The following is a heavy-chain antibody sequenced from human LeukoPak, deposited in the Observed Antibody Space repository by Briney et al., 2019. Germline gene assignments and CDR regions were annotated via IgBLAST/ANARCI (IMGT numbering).Heavy chain of an antibody. V-gene: IGHV4-39*07. CDR1: GGSISSSSYY. D-gene: IGHD2-15*01. Sequence: SETLSLTCTVSGGSISSSSYYWGWIRQPPGKGLEWIGSIYYSGSTYYNPSLKGRVTISVDTSKNQFSLKLSSVTAADTAVYYCASTCSGGSCYLRNWFDPWGQGTLVTVSS. CDR3: ASTCSGGSCYLRNWFDP. J-gene: IGHJ5*02. CDR2: IYYSGST.